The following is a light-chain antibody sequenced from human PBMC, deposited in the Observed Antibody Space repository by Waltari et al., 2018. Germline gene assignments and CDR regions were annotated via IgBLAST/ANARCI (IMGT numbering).Light chain of an antibody. CDR2: WAS. J-gene: IGKJ1*01. V-gene: IGKV4-1*01. CDR1: QSLFYSSNNKNY. Sequence: EIVLTQSPDSLAVSLGERATINCKSSQSLFYSSNNKNYLAWFQQKVGQPPKVLIYWASTRESGVPDRFSGSGSGTDFTLTISSLQAEDVAVYYCQQYYNSRRAFGQGTKVEIK. CDR3: QQYYNSRRA.